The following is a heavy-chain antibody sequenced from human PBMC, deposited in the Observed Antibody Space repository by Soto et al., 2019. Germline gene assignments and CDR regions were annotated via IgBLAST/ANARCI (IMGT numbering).Heavy chain of an antibody. Sequence: GGSLRLSCAASGFTFSSYGMHWVRQAPGKGLEWVAVIWYDGSNKYYADSVKGRFTISRDNSKNTLYLQMNSLRAEDTAVYYCARDRPYDYGMDVWGQGTTVTVSS. V-gene: IGHV3-33*01. CDR2: IWYDGSNK. CDR3: ARDRPYDYGMDV. J-gene: IGHJ6*02. D-gene: IGHD2-8*01. CDR1: GFTFSSYG.